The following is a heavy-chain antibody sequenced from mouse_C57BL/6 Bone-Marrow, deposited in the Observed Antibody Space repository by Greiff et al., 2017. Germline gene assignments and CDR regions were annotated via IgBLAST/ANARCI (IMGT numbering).Heavy chain of an antibody. Sequence: QVQLQQPGAELVRPGTSVKLSCKASGYTFTSYWMHWVKQRPGQGLEWIGVIDPSDSYTNYNQKFKGKATLTVDTSSSTAYMQVSSLTSEDSAVYYCAREGYDYDGVYAMDYWGQGTSVTVSS. V-gene: IGHV1-59*01. J-gene: IGHJ4*01. CDR3: AREGYDYDGVYAMDY. CDR2: IDPSDSYT. D-gene: IGHD2-4*01. CDR1: GYTFTSYW.